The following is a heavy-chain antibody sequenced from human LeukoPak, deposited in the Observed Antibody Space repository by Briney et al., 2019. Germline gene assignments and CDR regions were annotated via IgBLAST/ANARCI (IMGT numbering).Heavy chain of an antibody. Sequence: GGSLRLSCAASGFTFNTYTMNWVRQAPGKGLEWVAVISYDGSNKYYADSVKGRFTISRDNSKNTLYLQMNSLRAEDTAVYYCAKVMGGDFWSEGYYFDYWGQGTLVTVSS. D-gene: IGHD3-3*01. CDR1: GFTFNTYT. V-gene: IGHV3-30*18. CDR3: AKVMGGDFWSEGYYFDY. J-gene: IGHJ4*02. CDR2: ISYDGSNK.